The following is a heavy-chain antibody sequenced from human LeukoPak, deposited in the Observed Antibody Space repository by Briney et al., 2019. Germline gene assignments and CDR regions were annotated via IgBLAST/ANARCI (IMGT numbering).Heavy chain of an antibody. CDR3: AKDVERLDYFDY. D-gene: IGHD3-9*01. CDR1: GFTFSDYG. V-gene: IGHV3-30*18. Sequence: QTGGSLRLSCAASGFTFSDYGMHWVRQAPGKGLEWVAVMSYEGTNKYYADSVKGRFTISRDNSKNTLYLQMNSLRAEDTAVYYCAKDVERLDYFDYCGQGTLVTVSS. J-gene: IGHJ4*02. CDR2: MSYEGTNK.